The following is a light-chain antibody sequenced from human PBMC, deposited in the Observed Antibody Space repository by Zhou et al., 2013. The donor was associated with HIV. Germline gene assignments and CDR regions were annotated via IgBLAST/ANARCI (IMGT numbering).Light chain of an antibody. CDR2: KAS. J-gene: IGKJ5*01. V-gene: IGKV1-16*01. CDR3: QQYKDYPIT. CDR1: QDITHY. Sequence: DIQMTQSPSSLSASVGDRVTITCRASQDITHYLAWFQQKPGKAPKLLIYKASNLQSGVPSRFSGSESGTEFTLTISSLQPDDFATYYCQQYKDYPITFGQGTRLEIK.